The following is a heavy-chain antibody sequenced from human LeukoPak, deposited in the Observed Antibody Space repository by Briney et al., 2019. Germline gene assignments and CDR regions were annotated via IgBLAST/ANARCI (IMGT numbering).Heavy chain of an antibody. Sequence: GRSLRLSCAASGFTFSSYGMHRVRQAPGKGLEWVAVIWYDGSNKYYADSVKGRFTISRDNSKNTLYLQMNSLRAEDTAVYYCARAISGGYDSVDYWGQGTLVTVSS. CDR1: GFTFSSYG. CDR3: ARAISGGYDSVDY. CDR2: IWYDGSNK. V-gene: IGHV3-33*01. J-gene: IGHJ4*02. D-gene: IGHD5-12*01.